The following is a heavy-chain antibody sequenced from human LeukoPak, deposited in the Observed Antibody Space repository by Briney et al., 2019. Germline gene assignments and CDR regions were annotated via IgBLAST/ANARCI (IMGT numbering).Heavy chain of an antibody. J-gene: IGHJ4*02. CDR3: ARDRYDIDLPTVTDY. CDR2: INSDWSST. Sequence: GGSLRLSCAASGFTFSSYEMNWVRQAPGEGLVWVSRINSDWSSTSYADSVKGRFTISRDNAKNTLYLQMNSLRAEDTAVYYCARDRYDIDLPTVTDYWGQGTLVTVSS. V-gene: IGHV3-74*01. CDR1: GFTFSSYE. D-gene: IGHD3-22*01.